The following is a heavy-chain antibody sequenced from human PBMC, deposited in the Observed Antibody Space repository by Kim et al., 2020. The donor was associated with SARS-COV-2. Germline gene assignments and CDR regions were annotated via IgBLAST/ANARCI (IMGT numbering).Heavy chain of an antibody. D-gene: IGHD1-26*01. CDR3: ARGGSPDY. Sequence: DGSNKYYADSVKGRFTSSRDNSKNTLYLQMNSLRTEDTAVYYCARGGSPDYWGQGTLVTVSS. J-gene: IGHJ4*02. CDR2: DGSNK. V-gene: IGHV3-30*03.